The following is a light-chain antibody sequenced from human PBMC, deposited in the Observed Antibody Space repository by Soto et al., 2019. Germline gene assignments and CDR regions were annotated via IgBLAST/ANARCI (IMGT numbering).Light chain of an antibody. V-gene: IGKV3D-20*02. Sequence: ETVLTQSPGTLSLSPGERATLSCRASQSVSSSFLAWYQQKPGQAPRLLIYGASRRATGIPDRYSGSGSGTDFTLTISRLEPEDFAVYYCQQRSNWPITFGQGTRLEIK. CDR1: QSVSSSF. CDR3: QQRSNWPIT. CDR2: GAS. J-gene: IGKJ5*01.